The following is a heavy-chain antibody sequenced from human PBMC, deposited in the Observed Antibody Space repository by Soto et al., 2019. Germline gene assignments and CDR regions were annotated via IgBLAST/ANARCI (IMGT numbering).Heavy chain of an antibody. V-gene: IGHV3-23*01. J-gene: IGHJ4*02. CDR3: ASLGWGEVPPLYS. CDR1: GFTFSSYA. Sequence: EVQLLESGGGLVQSGGSLRLSCAASGFTFSSYAMSWVRQAPGMGLEWVSGVSAAGSFYYADSVKGRFTISRDNSKNTLFLQMNRLRVEDTAIYYCASLGWGEVPPLYSWGQGTLVTVSS. D-gene: IGHD3-16*01. CDR2: VSAAGSF.